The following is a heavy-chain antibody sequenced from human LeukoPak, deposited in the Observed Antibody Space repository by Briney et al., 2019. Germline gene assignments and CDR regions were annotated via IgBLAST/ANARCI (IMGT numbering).Heavy chain of an antibody. CDR3: AREVGGYCSSTSCYMGDTNWFDP. CDR1: GFTFSSHW. CDR2: INSDGSST. D-gene: IGHD2-2*02. J-gene: IGHJ5*02. V-gene: IGHV3-74*01. Sequence: GGSLRLSCAASGFTFSSHWMHWVRQAPGKGPVWVSRINSDGSSTSYADSVKGRFTISRDNAKNTLYLQMNSLRAEDTAVYYCAREVGGYCSSTSCYMGDTNWFDPWGQGTLVTVSS.